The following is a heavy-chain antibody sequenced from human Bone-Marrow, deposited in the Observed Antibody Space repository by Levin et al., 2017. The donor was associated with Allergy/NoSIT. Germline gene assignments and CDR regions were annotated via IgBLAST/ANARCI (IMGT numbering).Heavy chain of an antibody. CDR2: IDWDDDK. Sequence: ESGPTLVKPTQTLTLTCTFSGFSISTSGMCVSWIRQPPGKALEWLARIDWDDDKYYNTSLKTRLTISKDTSKNQVVLTMTNVDPEDTGTYYCARMGYFSGRRNIEYFQQWGQGTLVIVS. CDR3: ARMGYFSGRRNIEYFQQ. CDR1: GFSISTSGMC. J-gene: IGHJ1*01. V-gene: IGHV2-70*11. D-gene: IGHD2-15*01.